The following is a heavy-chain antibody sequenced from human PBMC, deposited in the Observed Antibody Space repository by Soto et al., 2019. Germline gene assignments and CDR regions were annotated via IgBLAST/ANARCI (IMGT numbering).Heavy chain of an antibody. CDR1: GGSISSYY. J-gene: IGHJ4*02. CDR2: IYYSGST. Sequence: SETLSLTCTVSGGSISSYYWSWIRQPPGKGLEWIGYIYYSGSTNYNPSLKSRVTISVDTSKNQFSLKLSSVTAADTAVYYCARAPAPLYSSSWYYLYYWGQGTLVTVSS. V-gene: IGHV4-59*01. CDR3: ARAPAPLYSSSWYYLYY. D-gene: IGHD6-13*01.